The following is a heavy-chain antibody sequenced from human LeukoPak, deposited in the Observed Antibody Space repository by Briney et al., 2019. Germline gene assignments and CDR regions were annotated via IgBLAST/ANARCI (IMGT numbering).Heavy chain of an antibody. CDR1: GGSISSSDYY. CDR3: ARALGYCSGGSCTRGYNWFDP. CDR2: IYYGGST. J-gene: IGHJ5*02. V-gene: IGHV4-39*01. Sequence: SETLSLTCTVSGGSISSSDYYWGWLRQPPGKGLEWIGSIYYGGSTYYNPSLKSRVTISVDTSMNQLSLKLSFVTTADTAVYYCARALGYCSGGSCTRGYNWFDPWGQGTLVTVPS. D-gene: IGHD2-15*01.